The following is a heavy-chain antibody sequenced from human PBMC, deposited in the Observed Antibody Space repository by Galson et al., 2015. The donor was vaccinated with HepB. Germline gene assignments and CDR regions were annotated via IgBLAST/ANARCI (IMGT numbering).Heavy chain of an antibody. CDR1: GYSFTSNW. J-gene: IGHJ4*02. CDR3: ARRRDGSSSSSFDY. V-gene: IGHV5-10-1*01. D-gene: IGHD6-6*01. Sequence: QSGAEVKKPGESLRISCKGSGYSFTSNWINWVRQMPGKGLEWMGSIDPGDSYINYSPSFQGHVTISADKSISIAYLQWSSLKASDTAMYYCARRRDGSSSSSFDYWGQGTLVTVAS. CDR2: IDPGDSYI.